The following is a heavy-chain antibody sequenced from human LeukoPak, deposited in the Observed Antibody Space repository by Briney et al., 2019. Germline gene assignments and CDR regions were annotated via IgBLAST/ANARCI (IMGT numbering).Heavy chain of an antibody. Sequence: PSETLSLTCTVSGGSISSYYWSWIRQPPGKGLEWIGYIYYSGSTNYNPSLKSRVTISVDTSKNQFSLKLSSVTAADTAVYYCARVNYDSSGYLHDAFDIWGQGTMVTVSS. CDR1: GGSISSYY. D-gene: IGHD3-22*01. J-gene: IGHJ3*02. V-gene: IGHV4-59*01. CDR2: IYYSGST. CDR3: ARVNYDSSGYLHDAFDI.